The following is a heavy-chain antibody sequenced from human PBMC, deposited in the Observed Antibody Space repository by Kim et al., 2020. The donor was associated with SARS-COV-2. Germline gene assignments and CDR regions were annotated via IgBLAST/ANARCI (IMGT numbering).Heavy chain of an antibody. CDR2: ISYDGSNK. J-gene: IGHJ4*02. CDR3: ARESLIVEMATIGEFDY. Sequence: GGSLRLSCAASGFTFSSYAMHWVRQAPGKGLEWVAVISYDGSNKYYADSVKGRFTISRDNSKNTLYLQMNSLRAEDTAVYYCARESLIVEMATIGEFDYWGQGTLVTVSS. CDR1: GFTFSSYA. V-gene: IGHV3-30*04. D-gene: IGHD5-12*01.